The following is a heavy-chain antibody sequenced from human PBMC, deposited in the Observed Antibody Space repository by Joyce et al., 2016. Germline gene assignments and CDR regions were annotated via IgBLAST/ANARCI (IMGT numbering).Heavy chain of an antibody. D-gene: IGHD5-18*01. J-gene: IGHJ6*02. CDR2: INPSGGNT. CDR1: GYTFTNYY. Sequence: QVQLVQSGAEVKKPGASVKVSCKASGYTFTNYYMHWVRQAPGQGLEWMGIINPSGGNTNSAQKFQGRVTMTRDTSTSTVYMELSSLRSEDTAVYYCARDTAMATGYYYYGMDVWGQGTTVTVSS. V-gene: IGHV1-46*01. CDR3: ARDTAMATGYYYYGMDV.